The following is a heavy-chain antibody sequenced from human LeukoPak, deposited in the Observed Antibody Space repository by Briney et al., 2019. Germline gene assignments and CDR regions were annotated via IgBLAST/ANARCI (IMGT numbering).Heavy chain of an antibody. V-gene: IGHV3-48*04. J-gene: IGHJ4*02. D-gene: IGHD4/OR15-4a*01. CDR1: GFSFSTYS. Sequence: GGSLRLSCAASGFSFSTYSMNWVRQAPGKGLEWVSYIVGSSSIIYYADSVKGRFTISRDNAKNSLYLQMDSLRAEDTAVYYCVRDHYGTNSLDYWGQGTPVTVSS. CDR2: IVGSSSII. CDR3: VRDHYGTNSLDY.